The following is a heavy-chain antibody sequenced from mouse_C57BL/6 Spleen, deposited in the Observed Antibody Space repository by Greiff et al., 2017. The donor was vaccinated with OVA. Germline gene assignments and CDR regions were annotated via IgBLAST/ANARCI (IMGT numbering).Heavy chain of an antibody. CDR2: IWTGGGT. V-gene: IGHV2-9-1*01. CDR1: GFSLTSYA. J-gene: IGHJ3*01. Sequence: VKLMESGPGLVAPSQSLSITCTVSGFSLTSYAISWVRQPPGKGLEWLGVIWTGGGTNYNSALKSRLSISKDNSKSQVFLKMNSLQTDDTARYYCASNWDGETLFAYWGQGTLVTGSA. D-gene: IGHD4-1*01. CDR3: ASNWDGETLFAY.